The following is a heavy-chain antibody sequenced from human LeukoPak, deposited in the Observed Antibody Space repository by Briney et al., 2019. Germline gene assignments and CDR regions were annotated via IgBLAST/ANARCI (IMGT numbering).Heavy chain of an antibody. CDR2: ISGSGGST. CDR3: AKERSTMVRGVG. D-gene: IGHD3-10*01. V-gene: IGHV3-23*01. J-gene: IGHJ3*01. CDR1: GFPLSTNP. Sequence: GGSLTPSWPASGFPLSTNPMGWVRQPQGRGRGWVSAISGSGGSTYYADSVKGRFTISRDNSKNTLYLQMNSLRAEDTAVYYCAKERSTMVRGVGWGQGTMVTVSS.